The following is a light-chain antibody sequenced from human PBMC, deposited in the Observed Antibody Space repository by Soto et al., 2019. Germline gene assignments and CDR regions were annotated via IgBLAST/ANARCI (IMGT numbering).Light chain of an antibody. CDR1: SSDVGGYNY. J-gene: IGLJ1*01. CDR2: DVS. V-gene: IGLV2-14*03. Sequence: QSALTQPASVSVSPGQSITISCTGTSSDVGGYNYVSWYQHHPGKAPKLIIYDVSNRPSGVSIRFSGSKSDNTASLTISGLQPEDEADYHCSSYTTSNTRQIVFGTGTKVTV. CDR3: SSYTTSNTRQIV.